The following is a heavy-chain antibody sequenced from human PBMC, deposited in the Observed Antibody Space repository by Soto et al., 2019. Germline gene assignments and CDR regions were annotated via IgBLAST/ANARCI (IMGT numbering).Heavy chain of an antibody. J-gene: IGHJ6*02. D-gene: IGHD3-3*01. Sequence: PGGSLRLSCAASGFTFSSYGMHWVRQAPGKGLEWVAVISYDGSNKYYADSVKGRFTISRDNSKNTLYLQMNSLRAEDTAVYYCAKARVEKFITIFGVVPQEHYYYYYGLDAWGQGT. CDR1: GFTFSSYG. V-gene: IGHV3-30*18. CDR3: AKARVEKFITIFGVVPQEHYYYYYGLDA. CDR2: ISYDGSNK.